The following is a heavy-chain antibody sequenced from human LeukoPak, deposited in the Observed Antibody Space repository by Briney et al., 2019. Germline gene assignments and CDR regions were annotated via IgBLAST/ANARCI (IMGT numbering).Heavy chain of an antibody. CDR1: GGSISSSSYY. V-gene: IGHV4-39*07. CDR3: ARGRADNIVVVPAAKYYFDY. J-gene: IGHJ4*02. CDR2: IYYSGST. Sequence: PSETLSLTCTVSGGSISSSSYYWGWIRQPPGKGLEWIGSIYYSGSTYYNPSLKSRVTISVDTSKNQFSLKLSSETAADTAVYYCARGRADNIVVVPAAKYYFDYWGQGTLVTVSS. D-gene: IGHD2-2*01.